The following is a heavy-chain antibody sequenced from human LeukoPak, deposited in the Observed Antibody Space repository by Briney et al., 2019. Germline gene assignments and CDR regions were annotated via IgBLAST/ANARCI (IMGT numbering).Heavy chain of an antibody. D-gene: IGHD3-10*02. J-gene: IGHJ4*02. CDR2: ISSSSSYI. Sequence: GGSLRLSCAASGFKFSSMKWVRQAPGKGLEWVSFISSSSSYIHYADSLKGRFTISRDNAKNSLYLQMNSLRAEDTAVYYCARGTMFPYYFDYWGQGTLVTVSS. V-gene: IGHV3-21*01. CDR1: GFKFSS. CDR3: ARGTMFPYYFDY.